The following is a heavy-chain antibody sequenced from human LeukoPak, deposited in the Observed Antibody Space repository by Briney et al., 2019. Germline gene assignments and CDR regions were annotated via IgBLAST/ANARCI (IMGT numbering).Heavy chain of an antibody. V-gene: IGHV1-46*01. CDR3: ARDRGWELRWFELDY. J-gene: IGHJ4*02. CDR1: GYTVTSYY. CDR2: INPSGGST. D-gene: IGHD1-26*01. Sequence: ASVKVSCKASGYTVTSYYMHWVRQAPGQGLERMGIINPSGGSTSYAQKFQGRVTMTRDMSTSTVYMALSSLRSEDTAVYYCARDRGWELRWFELDYWGQGTLVTVSS.